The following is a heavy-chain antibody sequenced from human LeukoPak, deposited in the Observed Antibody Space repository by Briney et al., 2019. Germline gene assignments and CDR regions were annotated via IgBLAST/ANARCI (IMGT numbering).Heavy chain of an antibody. CDR1: GFTFSDYY. CDR3: ATGVVAATYYFDY. V-gene: IGHV3-11*04. CDR2: ISSSGSTI. Sequence: GGSLRLSCAASGFTFSDYYVSWIRQTPGKGLEWVSYISSSGSTIYYADSVKGRFTISRDNAKNSLYLQMNSLRAEDTAVYYCATGVVAATYYFDYWGQGTLVTVSS. D-gene: IGHD2-15*01. J-gene: IGHJ4*02.